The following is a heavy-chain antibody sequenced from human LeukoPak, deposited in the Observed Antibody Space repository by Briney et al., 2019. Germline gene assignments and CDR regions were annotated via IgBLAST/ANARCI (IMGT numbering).Heavy chain of an antibody. CDR2: MSYDGSNK. D-gene: IGHD2-2*01. V-gene: IGHV3-30*18. Sequence: GGSLRLSCAASGFTFSSYGMHWVRQAPGKGLEWVAVMSYDGSNKYYADSVKGRFTISRDNSKNTLYLQMNSLRAEDTAVYYCAKDPTYCSSTSCYLTNYYYYGMDVWGQGTTVTVSS. CDR3: AKDPTYCSSTSCYLTNYYYYGMDV. J-gene: IGHJ6*02. CDR1: GFTFSSYG.